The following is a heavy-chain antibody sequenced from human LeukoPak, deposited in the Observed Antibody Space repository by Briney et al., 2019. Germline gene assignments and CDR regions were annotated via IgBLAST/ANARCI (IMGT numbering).Heavy chain of an antibody. CDR3: ARGGYGYYDSSGTFDY. CDR2: ISSSGSTI. J-gene: IGHJ4*02. CDR1: GFTFSDYY. Sequence: GGSLILSCAASGFTFSDYYMSWIRQAPGKGLEGVSYISSSGSTIYYADSVKGRFTISRDNAKNSLYLQMNSLRAEDTAVYYCARGGYGYYDSSGTFDYWGQGTLVTVSS. D-gene: IGHD3-22*01. V-gene: IGHV3-11*01.